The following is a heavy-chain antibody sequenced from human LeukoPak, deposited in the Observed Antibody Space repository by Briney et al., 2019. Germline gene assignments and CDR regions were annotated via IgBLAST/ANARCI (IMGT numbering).Heavy chain of an antibody. D-gene: IGHD3-3*01. Sequence: GASATVSCKASGYTFTSYYMHWVRQAPGQGLEWMGIINPSGGSTSYAQKFQGRVTMTRDTSTSTVYMELSSLRSEDTAVYYCARDTGITIFGVVPPDAFDIWGQGTMVTVSS. CDR2: INPSGGST. V-gene: IGHV1-46*01. CDR3: ARDTGITIFGVVPPDAFDI. J-gene: IGHJ3*02. CDR1: GYTFTSYY.